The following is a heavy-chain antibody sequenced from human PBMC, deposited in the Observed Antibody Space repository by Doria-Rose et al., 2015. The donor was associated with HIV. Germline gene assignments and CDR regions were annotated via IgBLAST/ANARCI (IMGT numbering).Heavy chain of an antibody. CDR2: IFSDDER. CDR1: GVSLSSPGMG. D-gene: IGHD6-13*01. J-gene: IGHJ4*02. V-gene: IGHV2-26*01. Sequence: QVTLKESGPVLVKPTETLTLTCTVSGVSLSSPGMGVGWIRQPPGQALEWPAEIFSDDERSYKTSLKSRLTICRGTSKSQVVLTMTDMDPVDTATYYCARIKSSRWYHKYYFDFWGQGTLVIVSA. CDR3: ARIKSSRWYHKYYFDF.